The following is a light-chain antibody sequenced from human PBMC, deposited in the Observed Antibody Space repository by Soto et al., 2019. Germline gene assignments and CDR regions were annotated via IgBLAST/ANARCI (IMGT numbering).Light chain of an antibody. CDR3: SSYTSSSTRVV. CDR2: DVS. CDR1: SSDVGGYNY. V-gene: IGLV2-14*01. Sequence: QSALTQPASVSGSPGQSITISCTGTSSDVGGYNYVSWYQQQPGTAPKLMIYDVSNRPSGVSNRFSGSKSGNTASLTISGLQAEDEADYYCSSYTSSSTRVVFGGGTKLTVL. J-gene: IGLJ2*01.